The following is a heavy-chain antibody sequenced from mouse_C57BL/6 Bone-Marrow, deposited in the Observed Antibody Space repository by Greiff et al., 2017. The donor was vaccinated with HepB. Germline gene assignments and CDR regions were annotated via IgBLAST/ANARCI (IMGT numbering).Heavy chain of an antibody. J-gene: IGHJ2*01. CDR3: ARSRLLLQFDY. CDR2: IYPGSGST. Sequence: QVQLQQPGAELVKPGASVKMSCTASGYTFTSYWITWVKQRPGQGLEWIGDIYPGSGSTNYNEKFKSTATLTVDTSSSTAYMQLSSLTAEDSAVYYGARSRLLLQFDYWGQGTTLTVSS. V-gene: IGHV1-55*01. CDR1: GYTFTSYW. D-gene: IGHD2-3*01.